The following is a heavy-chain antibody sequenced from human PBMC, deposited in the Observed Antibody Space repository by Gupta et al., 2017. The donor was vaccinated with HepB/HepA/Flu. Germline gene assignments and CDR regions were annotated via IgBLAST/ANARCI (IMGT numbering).Heavy chain of an antibody. J-gene: IGHJ4*02. V-gene: IGHV4-59*01. Sequence: QVQLQESGPGLVTPSETLSLTCTVSGGSISSYYWSWIRQPGKGLEWIGYIYYSGSTNYNPSLKSRVTISVDTSKNQFSLKLSSVTAADTAVYYCARDDCSGGSCYSPHYWGQGTLVTVSS. CDR3: ARDDCSGGSCYSPHY. D-gene: IGHD2-15*01. CDR2: IYYSGST. CDR1: GGSISSYY.